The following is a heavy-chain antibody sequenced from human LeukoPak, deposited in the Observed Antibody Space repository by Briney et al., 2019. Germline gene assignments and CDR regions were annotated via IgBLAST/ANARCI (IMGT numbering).Heavy chain of an antibody. Sequence: PSETLSLTCTVSGGSISSGSYYWSWIRQPAGKGLEWIGRIYTSGSTNYNPSLKSRVTISVDTSKNQFSLKLSSVTAADTAVYYCARLYGGVFDYWGQGTLVTVSS. D-gene: IGHD3-10*01. V-gene: IGHV4-61*02. CDR2: IYTSGST. CDR3: ARLYGGVFDY. J-gene: IGHJ4*02. CDR1: GGSISSGSYY.